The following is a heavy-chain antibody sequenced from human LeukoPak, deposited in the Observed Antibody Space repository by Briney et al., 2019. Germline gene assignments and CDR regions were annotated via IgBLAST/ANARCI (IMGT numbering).Heavy chain of an antibody. CDR3: ARSDAVGGIAVAGTSGFDP. J-gene: IGHJ5*02. CDR2: INPNSGGT. D-gene: IGHD6-19*01. CDR1: GYTFTGYY. V-gene: IGHV1-2*04. Sequence: ASVKVSCKASGYTFTGYYMHWVRQAPGQGLEWMGWINPNSGGTNYAQKFQGWVTVTRDTSISTTYMELSRLRSDDTAVYYCARSDAVGGIAVAGTSGFDPWGQGTLVTVSS.